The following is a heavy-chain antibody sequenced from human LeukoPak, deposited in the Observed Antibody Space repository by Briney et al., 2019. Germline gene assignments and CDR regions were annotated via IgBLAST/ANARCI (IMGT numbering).Heavy chain of an antibody. CDR2: INPNSGDP. V-gene: IGHV1-2*02. Sequence: PVHVSCKASVCTFTEYYMHWVRQAPGQGLAWMGWINPNSGDPNCEQKFQGRVSLTRDTAINTAYVEVSRLTSDDTAVYYCARDRIAAPDDFDYWGPGTPVTVSS. CDR3: ARDRIAAPDDFDY. J-gene: IGHJ4*02. CDR1: VCTFTEYY. D-gene: IGHD6-13*01.